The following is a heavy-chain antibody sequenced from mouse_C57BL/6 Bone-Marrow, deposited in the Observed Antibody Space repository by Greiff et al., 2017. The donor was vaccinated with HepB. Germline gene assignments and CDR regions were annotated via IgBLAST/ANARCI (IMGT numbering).Heavy chain of an antibody. CDR2: IDPSDSYT. D-gene: IGHD3-2*02. Sequence: QVQLQQPGAELVRPGTSVKLSCKASGYTFTSYWMHWVKQRPGQGLEWIGVIDPSDSYTNYNQKFKGKATLTVDTSSSTAYMQLSSLTSEDSAVYYWARGGQLRPIFDYWGQGTTLTVSS. CDR1: GYTFTSYW. V-gene: IGHV1-59*01. CDR3: ARGGQLRPIFDY. J-gene: IGHJ2*01.